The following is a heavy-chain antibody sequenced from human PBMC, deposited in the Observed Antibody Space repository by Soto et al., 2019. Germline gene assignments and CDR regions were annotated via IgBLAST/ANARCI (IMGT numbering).Heavy chain of an antibody. Sequence: GGSLRLSCAASGFTFSSYGMHWVRQAPGKGLEWVAVISYDGSNKYYADSVKGRFTISRDNSKNTLYLQMNSLRAEDTAVYYCATLEWLSADNYYYYGMDVWGQGTTVTVSS. CDR1: GFTFSSYG. J-gene: IGHJ6*02. CDR3: ATLEWLSADNYYYYGMDV. CDR2: ISYDGSNK. V-gene: IGHV3-30*03. D-gene: IGHD3-3*01.